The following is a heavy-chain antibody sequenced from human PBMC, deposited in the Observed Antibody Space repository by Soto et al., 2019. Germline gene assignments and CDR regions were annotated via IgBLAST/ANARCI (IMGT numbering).Heavy chain of an antibody. D-gene: IGHD1-1*01. V-gene: IGHV1-69*01. Sequence: QVQLVQSGAEVKKPGSSVRVSCKTSGDSFSKYTVNWVRQAPRQGLEWMGGFIPRFGTTNFAPTLQGRVTITADQAINTVYMEVSSLRSEDTALYYCARGRGMYNSGRSQLDPRGQGTLVNVPS. CDR2: FIPRFGTT. CDR1: GDSFSKYT. J-gene: IGHJ5*02. CDR3: ARGRGMYNSGRSQLDP.